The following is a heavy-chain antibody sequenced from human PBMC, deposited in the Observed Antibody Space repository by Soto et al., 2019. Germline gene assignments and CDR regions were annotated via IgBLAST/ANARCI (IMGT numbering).Heavy chain of an antibody. J-gene: IGHJ4*02. CDR1: GYIFIGYY. CDR2: INPDSGGT. CDR3: ARKVATFDFDL. D-gene: IGHD5-12*01. V-gene: IGHV1-2*02. Sequence: ASVKVSCKTSGYIFIGYYIHWVRQAPGQGLEWMGWINPDSGGTKYDHKFQGRVTMTRDTSLSTAYMELSSLSPDDTAVYYCARKVATFDFDLWGQGTLVTVSS.